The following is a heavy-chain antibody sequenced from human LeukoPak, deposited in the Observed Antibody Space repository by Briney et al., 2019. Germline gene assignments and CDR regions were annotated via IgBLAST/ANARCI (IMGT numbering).Heavy chain of an antibody. V-gene: IGHV4-4*07. CDR2: ISSSGST. D-gene: IGHD5-24*01. CDR1: GASISSYY. CDR3: GASQWLQIDH. J-gene: IGHJ4*02. Sequence: SETLSLTCSVSGASISSYYWSWIRQPAGKGLEWIGRISSSGSTNYNPSLKSRVTMSVDTSKNQFSLKLTSVTVADTAVYYCGASQWLQIDHWGQGTLVTVSS.